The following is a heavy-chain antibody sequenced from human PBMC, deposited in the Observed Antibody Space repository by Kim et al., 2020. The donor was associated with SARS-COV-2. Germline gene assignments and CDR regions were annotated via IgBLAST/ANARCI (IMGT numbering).Heavy chain of an antibody. Sequence: GGSLRLSCAASGFTFSSYGMHWVRQAPGKGLEWVAVISYDGSNKYYADSVKGRFTISRDNSKNTLYLQMNSLRAEDTAVYYCANAGDSSSWYGMYYYYGMDVWGQGTTVPVSS. CDR3: ANAGDSSSWYGMYYYYGMDV. CDR2: ISYDGSNK. D-gene: IGHD6-13*01. J-gene: IGHJ6*02. V-gene: IGHV3-30*18. CDR1: GFTFSSYG.